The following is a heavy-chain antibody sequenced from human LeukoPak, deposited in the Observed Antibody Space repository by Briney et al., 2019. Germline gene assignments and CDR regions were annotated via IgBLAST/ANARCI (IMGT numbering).Heavy chain of an antibody. J-gene: IGHJ5*02. CDR1: GFTFTSYD. D-gene: IGHD1-26*01. V-gene: IGHV3-33*01. Sequence: GGSLRLSCAASGFTFTSYDMHWVRQAPGKGLEWVALIWYDGSNTYYADSMRGRFTISRDNSKNTLYLQMNSLRAEDTAIYYCAGDRKSGNFLGEFDHWGQGTLVTVFS. CDR2: IWYDGSNT. CDR3: AGDRKSGNFLGEFDH.